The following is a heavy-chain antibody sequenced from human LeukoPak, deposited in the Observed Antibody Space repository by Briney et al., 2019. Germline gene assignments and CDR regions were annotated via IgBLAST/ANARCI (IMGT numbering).Heavy chain of an antibody. V-gene: IGHV3-23*01. Sequence: GGSLRLSCAASGFTFSSYAMSWVRQAPGKGLEWVSAISGSGGSTYYADSVKGRFTISRDNSKNTLYLQMNSLRAEDTAVYYCAKSFDSSGYSWPGYDYWGQEPWSPSPQ. CDR3: AKSFDSSGYSWPGYDY. J-gene: IGHJ4*01. D-gene: IGHD3-22*01. CDR2: ISGSGGST. CDR1: GFTFSSYA.